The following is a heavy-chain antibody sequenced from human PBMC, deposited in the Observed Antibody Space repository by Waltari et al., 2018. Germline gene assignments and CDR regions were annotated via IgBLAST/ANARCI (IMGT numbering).Heavy chain of an antibody. Sequence: QVQLVESGGGGVQPGRSLSTSCPTSGFSFSSLGFHWVRQAPGKGLEWVAVISYDGSNKYYADSVKGRFTISRDSSENTLHLQMNSLRPEDTALYYCARDPRTTNFANGWYFDLWGRGTLVTVSS. J-gene: IGHJ2*01. V-gene: IGHV3-30-3*01. CDR1: GFSFSSLG. CDR3: ARDPRTTNFANGWYFDL. CDR2: ISYDGSNK. D-gene: IGHD2-8*01.